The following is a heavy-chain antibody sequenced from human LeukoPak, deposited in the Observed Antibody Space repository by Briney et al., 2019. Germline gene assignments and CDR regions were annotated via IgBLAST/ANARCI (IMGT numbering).Heavy chain of an antibody. D-gene: IGHD3-16*01. CDR2: MNPNSGNT. CDR3: ARGIMVTFGGVMQIDY. V-gene: IGHV1-8*01. J-gene: IGHJ4*02. Sequence: ASVKVSCKASGYTFTSYDINWVRQATGQGLEWMGWMNPNSGNTGYAQKFQGRVTMTRNTSISTAYMELSSLRSEDTAVYYCARGIMVTFGGVMQIDYWGQGTLVTVSS. CDR1: GYTFTSYD.